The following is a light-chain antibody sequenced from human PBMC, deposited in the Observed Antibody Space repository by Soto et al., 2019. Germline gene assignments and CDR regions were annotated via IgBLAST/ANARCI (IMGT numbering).Light chain of an antibody. Sequence: DIDMTQSPPSLSASVGDSITITCRASQSISNFLTWYRKSPGTAPELLIYAASTLQSGVPSRFSRSGCGTDLTLTIRSLQPEDFATYWCLQTVTPPLTFVGWTKVEI. CDR2: AAS. V-gene: IGKV1-39*01. J-gene: IGKJ4*01. CDR3: LQTVTPPLT. CDR1: QSISNF.